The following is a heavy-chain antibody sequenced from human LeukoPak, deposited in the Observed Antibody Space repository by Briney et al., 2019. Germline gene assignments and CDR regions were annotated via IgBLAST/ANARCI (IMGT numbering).Heavy chain of an antibody. V-gene: IGHV4-39*07. CDR3: ARDLQMEWLLLEWDTGNWFDP. J-gene: IGHJ5*02. CDR2: IYYSGST. D-gene: IGHD3-3*01. CDR1: GGSISSSSYY. Sequence: SETLSLTCTVSGGSISSSSYYWGWIRQPPGKGLEWIGSIYYSGSTYYNPSLKSRVTISVDTSKNQFSLKLSPVTAADTAVYYCARDLQMEWLLLEWDTGNWFDPWGQGTLVTVSS.